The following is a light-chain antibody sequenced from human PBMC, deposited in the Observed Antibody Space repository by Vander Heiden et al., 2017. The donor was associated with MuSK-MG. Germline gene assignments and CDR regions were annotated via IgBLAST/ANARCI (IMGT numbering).Light chain of an antibody. J-gene: IGKJ5*01. CDR2: DAS. Sequence: DIQMTQSPSSLSASVGDRVTITCQASQQIGTYLNWYQQKPGKAPDLLIFDASNLKTRVPSRFNGSGSGTDFTFTISSLHPEDFATYYCQQDDYVPITFGQGTPMEI. CDR3: QQDDYVPIT. CDR1: QQIGTY. V-gene: IGKV1-33*01.